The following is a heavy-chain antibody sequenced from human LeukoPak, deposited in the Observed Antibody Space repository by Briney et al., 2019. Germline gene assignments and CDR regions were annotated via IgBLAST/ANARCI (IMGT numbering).Heavy chain of an antibody. CDR1: GGSINSYY. CDR3: ARHKQYPNWFDP. D-gene: IGHD2-2*01. V-gene: IGHV4-59*08. J-gene: IGHJ5*02. CDR2: IYYSGST. Sequence: PSETLSLTCTVSGGSINSYYWSWIRQPPGKGLEWIGYIYYSGSTNYNPSLKSRVTISVDTSKNQFSLKLSSVTAADTAVYYCARHKQYPNWFDPWGQGTLVTVSS.